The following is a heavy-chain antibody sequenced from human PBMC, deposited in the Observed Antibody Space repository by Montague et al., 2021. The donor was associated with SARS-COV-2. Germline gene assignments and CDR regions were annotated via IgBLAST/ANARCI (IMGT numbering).Heavy chain of an antibody. V-gene: IGHV4-39*01. Sequence: SETLSLNCTVSGGSISNSVYYWGWVRQPPGKGLEWIGSIYYTGSTYYNPSLKSRLTISVDTSENQFSLNLRSMTAADTAVYYCARHPQHWGQGTLVTVSS. J-gene: IGHJ1*01. CDR1: GGSISNSVYY. CDR3: ARHPQH. CDR2: IYYTGST.